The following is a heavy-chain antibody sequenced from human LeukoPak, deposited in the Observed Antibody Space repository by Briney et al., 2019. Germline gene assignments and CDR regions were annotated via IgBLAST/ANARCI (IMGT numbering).Heavy chain of an antibody. CDR2: ISPSGNT. CDR1: GGSFTIYS. V-gene: IGHV4-34*01. Sequence: SETLSLTCAVYGGSFTIYSWTWIRQPPGKSLEWVGEISPSGNTQYNPSLKSRVTISLDASESQFYLKLNSVTAADTAVYYCARRVRSADYRLDYWGQGTLVTVSS. J-gene: IGHJ4*02. D-gene: IGHD4-11*01. CDR3: ARRVRSADYRLDY.